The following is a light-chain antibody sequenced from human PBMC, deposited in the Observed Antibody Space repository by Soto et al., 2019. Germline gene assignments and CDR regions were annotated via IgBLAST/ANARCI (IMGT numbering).Light chain of an antibody. CDR2: EGI. CDR1: SSTVGGFNV. J-gene: IGLJ1*01. CDR3: CSYVGATTYV. V-gene: IGLV2-23*01. Sequence: QSALTQPASVSGSPGQPITISCTGTSSTVGGFNVVSWYQQHPGKAPKVIIYEGIKRPSGISNRFSGSNSGSTASLTISGLQAEDEADYYCCSYVGATTYVFGTGTKVTVL.